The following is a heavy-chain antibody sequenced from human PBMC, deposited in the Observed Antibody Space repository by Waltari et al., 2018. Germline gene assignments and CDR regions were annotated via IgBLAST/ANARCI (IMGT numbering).Heavy chain of an antibody. V-gene: IGHV4-34*01. D-gene: IGHD2-21*01. Sequence: QVLLQQWGAGLLKPSETLSLTCAVYGGSFNFYYWSWIRQPPGEGLEWSGEITNSGSTNYNPSLKSRVSISVDTPNNQFSLKLTSVTAADTAAYYCARRGYCGIDCYSNYFDFWGQGTLVTVSS. CDR1: GGSFNFYY. CDR3: ARRGYCGIDCYSNYFDF. J-gene: IGHJ4*02. CDR2: ITNSGST.